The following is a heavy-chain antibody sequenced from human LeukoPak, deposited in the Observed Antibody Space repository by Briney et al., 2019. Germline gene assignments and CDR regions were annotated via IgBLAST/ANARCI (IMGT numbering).Heavy chain of an antibody. V-gene: IGHV3-30*03. J-gene: IGHJ6*03. CDR1: GFTFSTYG. D-gene: IGHD3-10*01. CDR3: ARVGELLWFGEPYYYYYMDV. Sequence: GGSLRLSCAASGFTFSTYGMHWVRQAPGKGLEWVAVISYDGSNKYYADSVKGRFTISRDNSKNTLYLQMNSLRAEDTAVYYCARVGELLWFGEPYYYYYMDVWGKGTTVTVSS. CDR2: ISYDGSNK.